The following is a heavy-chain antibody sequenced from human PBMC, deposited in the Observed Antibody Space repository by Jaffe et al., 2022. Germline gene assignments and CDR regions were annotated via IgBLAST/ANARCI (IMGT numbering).Heavy chain of an antibody. J-gene: IGHJ5*02. CDR3: AQGSWYGSTSSCT. Sequence: QEQLVESGGGVVQPGRSLGLSCAASGLSISTYDMHWVRQAPGKGLEWLAVMSFDGRNQYYKDSVKGRFIISRDISKNTLYLQMNSVRADDTAVYYCAQGSWYGSTSSCTWGQGTLVTVSS. CDR2: MSFDGRNQ. CDR1: GLSISTYD. D-gene: IGHD2-2*01. V-gene: IGHV3-30*18.